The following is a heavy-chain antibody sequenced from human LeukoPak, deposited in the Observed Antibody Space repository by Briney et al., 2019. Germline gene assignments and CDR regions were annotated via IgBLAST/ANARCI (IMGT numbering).Heavy chain of an antibody. CDR3: VRGPFADFPFDY. V-gene: IGHV4-59*08. CDR2: VYYTGRT. D-gene: IGHD2/OR15-2a*01. Sequence: SETLSLTCTVSGASISDYYWSWIRQFPGKGLEWIGFVYYTGRTNYNPSLRRRVTLSLDTSRNQFSLTVTSVTAADTAVYYCVRGPFADFPFDYWGQGALVTVSS. CDR1: GASISDYY. J-gene: IGHJ4*02.